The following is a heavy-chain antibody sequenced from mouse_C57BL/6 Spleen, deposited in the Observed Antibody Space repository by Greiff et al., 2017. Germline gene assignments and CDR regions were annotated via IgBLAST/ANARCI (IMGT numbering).Heavy chain of an antibody. V-gene: IGHV1-72*01. CDR1: GYTFTSYW. CDR3: ARNYGSAGFAY. Sequence: QVQLQQPGAELVKPGASVKMSCKASGYTFTSYWMHWVKQRPGRGLEWIGRLDPNSGGTKYNEKFKSKATLTVAKPSSTADMQLRSLTSEDSAVYYCARNYGSAGFAYWGQGTLVTVSA. J-gene: IGHJ3*01. D-gene: IGHD1-1*01. CDR2: LDPNSGGT.